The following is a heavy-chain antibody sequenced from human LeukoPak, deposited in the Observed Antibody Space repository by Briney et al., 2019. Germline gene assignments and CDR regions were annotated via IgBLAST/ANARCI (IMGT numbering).Heavy chain of an antibody. D-gene: IGHD1-26*01. J-gene: IGHJ5*02. CDR1: GGSISSGDYY. Sequence: SETLSLTCTVSGGSISSGDYYWSWIRQPPGKGLEWIGYIYYSGSTYYNPSLKSRVTISVDTSKNQFSLKLSSVTAADTAVYYCARDRGVGATRWFDPWGQGTLVTVFS. CDR3: ARDRGVGATRWFDP. V-gene: IGHV4-30-4*08. CDR2: IYYSGST.